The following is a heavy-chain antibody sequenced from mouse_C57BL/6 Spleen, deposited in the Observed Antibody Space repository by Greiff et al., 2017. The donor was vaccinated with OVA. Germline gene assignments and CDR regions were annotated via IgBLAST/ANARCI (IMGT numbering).Heavy chain of an antibody. D-gene: IGHD4-1*01. J-gene: IGHJ1*03. CDR3: ARSALAWDVGYWYFDV. CDR1: GYTFTSYW. V-gene: IGHV1-72*01. Sequence: QVQLQQPGAELVKPGASVKLSCKASGYTFTSYWMHWVKQRPGRGLEWIGRIDPNSGGTKYNEKFKSKATLTVDKPSSTAYRQLSSLTSEDSAVYYGARSALAWDVGYWYFDVWGTGTTVTVSS. CDR2: IDPNSGGT.